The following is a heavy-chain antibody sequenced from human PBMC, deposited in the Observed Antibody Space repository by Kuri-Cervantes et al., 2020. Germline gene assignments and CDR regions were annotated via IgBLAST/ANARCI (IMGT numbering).Heavy chain of an antibody. Sequence: ASVKVSCKASGYTFTGQYMNCVRQAPGQGLEWMEWINPNSSGTNYAQKFQGWVTMTRDTSISTAYMELSRLRSDDTAVYYCARSRDVRSVGSYVVVPAAPPGVNAFDIWGQGTMVTVSS. CDR3: ARSRDVRSVGSYVVVPAAPPGVNAFDI. J-gene: IGHJ3*02. V-gene: IGHV1-2*04. D-gene: IGHD2-2*01. CDR2: INPNSSGT. CDR1: GYTFTGQY.